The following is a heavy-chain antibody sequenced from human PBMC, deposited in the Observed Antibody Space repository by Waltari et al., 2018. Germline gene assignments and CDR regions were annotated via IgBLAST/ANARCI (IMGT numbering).Heavy chain of an antibody. V-gene: IGHV4-30-4*08. D-gene: IGHD3-3*01. CDR1: GGSISSGDYY. Sequence: QVQLQESGPGLVKPSQTLSLTCTVSGGSISSGDYYWSWIRQPPGKGLEWIGYIYYSGSTYYHPSLKGRVTISVDTTKNQFSLKLSSVTAADTAVYYCARTRGALDLRFLEWSNWFDPWGQGTLVTVSS. CDR2: IYYSGST. CDR3: ARTRGALDLRFLEWSNWFDP. J-gene: IGHJ5*02.